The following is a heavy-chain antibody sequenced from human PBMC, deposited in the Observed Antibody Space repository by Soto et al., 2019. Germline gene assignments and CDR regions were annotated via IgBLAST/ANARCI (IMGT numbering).Heavy chain of an antibody. V-gene: IGHV1-2*02. J-gene: IGHJ4*02. D-gene: IGHD1-1*01. Sequence: GASVKVSCKASGYTFSDYYIHWVRQAPGQGLEWMGWINPNSGGTKYAPKFQGGVTMTRDTSITTAYMELSRLRSGDTAVYYCAREHPTAKPEGVDVWGQGTLVTVSS. CDR1: GYTFSDYY. CDR3: AREHPTAKPEGVDV. CDR2: INPNSGGT.